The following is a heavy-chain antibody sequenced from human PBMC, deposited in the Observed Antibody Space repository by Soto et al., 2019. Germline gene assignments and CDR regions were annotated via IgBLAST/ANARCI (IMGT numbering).Heavy chain of an antibody. CDR3: ARGGADILTGPLDY. CDR1: GFTFGKFV. J-gene: IGHJ4*02. CDR2: IKSGEVGI. V-gene: IGHV3-74*02. D-gene: IGHD3-9*01. Sequence: EVQLLESGGGLIQPGGSLRLSCAASGFTFGKFVMRWVRQTPGKGLEWVSRIKSGEVGISYADSVKGRFTISRDNAKNTLYLQMNSLRVEDTAVYYCARGGADILTGPLDYWGQGTLVTVSP.